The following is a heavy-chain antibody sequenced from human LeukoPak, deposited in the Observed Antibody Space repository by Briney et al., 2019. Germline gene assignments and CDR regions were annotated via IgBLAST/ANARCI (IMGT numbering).Heavy chain of an antibody. CDR1: GYTFTSYG. CDR2: ISAYNGNT. J-gene: IGHJ3*02. Sequence: ASVTVSCKASGYTFTSYGISRVRQAPGQGLEWMGWISAYNGNTNYAQKLQGRVTMTTDTSTSTAYMELRSLRSDDTAVYYCARAPSMYYDFWSGPTGYAFDIWGQGTMVTVSS. CDR3: ARAPSMYYDFWSGPTGYAFDI. V-gene: IGHV1-18*01. D-gene: IGHD3-3*01.